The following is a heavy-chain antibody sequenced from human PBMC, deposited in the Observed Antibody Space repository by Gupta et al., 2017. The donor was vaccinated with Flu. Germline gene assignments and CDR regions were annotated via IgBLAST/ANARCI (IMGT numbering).Heavy chain of an antibody. CDR1: NYY. D-gene: IGHD6-19*01. J-gene: IGHJ5*02. V-gene: IGHV4-59*01. CDR3: ASRLRRWFDP. CDR2: MFYSGNT. Sequence: NYYWTWIRQPPGKGLEWIGHMFYSGNTNYNPSLKSRVTMSIDTSKNQFSLKLTSVTAADTAVYYCASRLRRWFDPWGQGILVTVAS.